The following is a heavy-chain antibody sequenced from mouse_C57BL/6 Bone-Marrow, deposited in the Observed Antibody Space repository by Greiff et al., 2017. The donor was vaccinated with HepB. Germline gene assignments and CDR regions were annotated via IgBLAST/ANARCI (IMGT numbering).Heavy chain of an antibody. CDR1: GYTFTSYG. CDR2: IYPRSGNT. Sequence: QVQLQQSGAELARPGASVKLSCKASGYTFTSYGISWVKQRTGQGLEWIGEIYPRSGNTYYNEKFKGKATLTADKSSSTAYMELRSLTSEDSAVYFCARGVTTVVPYYYAMDYWGQGTSVTVSS. CDR3: ARGVTTVVPYYYAMDY. J-gene: IGHJ4*01. D-gene: IGHD1-1*01. V-gene: IGHV1-81*01.